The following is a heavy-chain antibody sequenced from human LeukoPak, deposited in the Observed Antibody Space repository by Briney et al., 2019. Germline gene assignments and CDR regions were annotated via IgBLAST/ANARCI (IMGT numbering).Heavy chain of an antibody. CDR1: GYMFTSYD. CDR3: AKYKGGDYIDSGKRYYLDH. CDR2: MNPDSGKK. V-gene: IGHV1-8*01. D-gene: IGHD3-10*01. Sequence: ASVKVSCKASGYMFTSYDINWVRQATGQGLEWMGWMNPDSGKKGQAQKFQGRITMTRNTSISTAYMELSSLGPEDTAVYYCAKYKGGDYIDSGKRYYLDHWGQGTPVTVSP. J-gene: IGHJ4*02.